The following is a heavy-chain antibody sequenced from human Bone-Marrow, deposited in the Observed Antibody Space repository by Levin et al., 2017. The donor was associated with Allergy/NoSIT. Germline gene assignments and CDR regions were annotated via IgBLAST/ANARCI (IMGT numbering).Heavy chain of an antibody. V-gene: IGHV3-23*01. CDR2: ISVTGGST. D-gene: IGHD1-26*01. J-gene: IGHJ4*02. CDR3: AKGDGASLKDPFDY. Sequence: GGSLRLSCAASGFMLSTYAMSWVRQAPGKGLEWVSAISVTGGSTYYADSVKGRFTISRDNSRNTLYLQMNSLKAEDTAVYYCAKGDGASLKDPFDYWGQGALVTVSS. CDR1: GFMLSTYA.